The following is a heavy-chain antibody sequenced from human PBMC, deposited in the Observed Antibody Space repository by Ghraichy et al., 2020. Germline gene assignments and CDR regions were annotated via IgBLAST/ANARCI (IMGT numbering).Heavy chain of an antibody. CDR2: IRYDGSNK. Sequence: LSLTCAASGFTFSSYGMHWVRQAPGKGLEWVAFIRYDGSNKYYADSVKGRFTISRDNSKNTLYLQMNSLRAEDTAVYYCAKDRYCTNGVCYTSYFDYWGQGTLVTVSS. D-gene: IGHD2-8*01. CDR1: GFTFSSYG. V-gene: IGHV3-30*02. J-gene: IGHJ4*02. CDR3: AKDRYCTNGVCYTSYFDY.